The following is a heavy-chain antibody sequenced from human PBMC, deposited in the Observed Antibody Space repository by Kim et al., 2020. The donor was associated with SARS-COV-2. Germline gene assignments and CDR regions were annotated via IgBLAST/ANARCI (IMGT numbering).Heavy chain of an antibody. CDR3: ARDRGFLGRMDV. Sequence: AASVKGRFTISRANSKNTLYLQMNSLGAEDTAVYYCARDRGFLGRMDVWGQGTTVTVSS. J-gene: IGHJ6*02. V-gene: IGHV3-53*01. D-gene: IGHD3-3*01.